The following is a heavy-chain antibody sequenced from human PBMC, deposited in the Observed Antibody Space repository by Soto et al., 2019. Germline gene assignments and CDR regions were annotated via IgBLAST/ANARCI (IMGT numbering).Heavy chain of an antibody. CDR3: ARDSPFDASSGYLEY. V-gene: IGHV3-7*01. CDR2: IKQDGSEK. Sequence: EVPLVESGGGLVQPGGSLRLPCAPSGFMFGNYWMSWVRQAPGKGLEWVANIKQDGSEKYYVDSVKGRFTISRDNAKNSLYLQMTSLRADDTAVYYCARDSPFDASSGYLEYWGQGTLVTVSS. CDR1: GFMFGNYW. D-gene: IGHD3-22*01. J-gene: IGHJ4*02.